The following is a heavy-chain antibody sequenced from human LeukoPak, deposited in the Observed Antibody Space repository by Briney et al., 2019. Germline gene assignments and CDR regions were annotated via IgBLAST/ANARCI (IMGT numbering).Heavy chain of an antibody. J-gene: IGHJ5*02. CDR1: GYTFTGYY. D-gene: IGHD6-13*01. CDR2: INPNSGGT. CDR3: ARAVAAAGTTYNWFDP. Sequence: ASVKVSCKASGYTFTGYYMHWVRQAPGQGLEWMRWINPNSGGTNFAQKFQGRVTMTRDTSISTAYMELSRLRSDDTAVYYCARAVAAAGTTYNWFDPWGQGTLVTVSS. V-gene: IGHV1-2*02.